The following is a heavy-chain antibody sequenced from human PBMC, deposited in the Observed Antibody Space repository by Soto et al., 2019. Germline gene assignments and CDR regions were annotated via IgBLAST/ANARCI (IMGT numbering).Heavy chain of an antibody. V-gene: IGHV4-31*03. CDR2: IYYSGST. Sequence: QVQLQEPGPGLVKPSQTLSLTCTVSGGSISSGGYYWSWIRQHPGKGLEWIGYIYYSGSTYYNPSLQTRVTIPGDTSKNQFSLKLSSVTAADTAVYYCATFEGHAVVAATGYFDYWGQGTLVTVSS. CDR3: ATFEGHAVVAATGYFDY. D-gene: IGHD2-15*01. J-gene: IGHJ4*02. CDR1: GGSISSGGYY.